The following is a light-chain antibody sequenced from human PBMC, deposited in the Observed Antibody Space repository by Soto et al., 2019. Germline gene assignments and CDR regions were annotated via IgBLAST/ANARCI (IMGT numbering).Light chain of an antibody. J-gene: IGKJ1*01. CDR2: AAS. CDR1: QSISSY. Sequence: DIQMTQSPSSLSASVGDRVTITCRASQSISSYLNWYQQKPGKAPKLLIYAASSLQSGVPSRFSGSGSGTDFTLTISSLQPDDFATYYCQQYNSYSRTSGQRTQVNIK. V-gene: IGKV1-39*01. CDR3: QQYNSYSRT.